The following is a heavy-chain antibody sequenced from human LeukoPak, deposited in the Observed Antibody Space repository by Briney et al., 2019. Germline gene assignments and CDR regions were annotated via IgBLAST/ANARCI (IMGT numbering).Heavy chain of an antibody. Sequence: ASVKVSCKASGYSFSDSGINWVRQAPGQGLEWMGWISAYSGNTYFAQKFQGRVTLTTDTSTSAGYMELRTLRSDDTAVYYCARGENPLDAFDIRGQGTMVTVSS. J-gene: IGHJ3*02. CDR3: ARGENPLDAFDI. CDR1: GYSFSDSG. V-gene: IGHV1-18*01. CDR2: ISAYSGNT.